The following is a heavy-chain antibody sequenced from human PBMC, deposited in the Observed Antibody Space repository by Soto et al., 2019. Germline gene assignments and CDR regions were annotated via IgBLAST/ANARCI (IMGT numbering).Heavy chain of an antibody. Sequence: QITLKESGPTLVKPTQTLTLTCTFSGFSLSTTAEGVGWIRQPPGKALEWLALIYWDDDERYSPSLKSRITISKDTAKNQVVLTRTSVDPVDTATYYCAHGSCSSADCYPNPYLDFWGQGILVIVCS. CDR3: AHGSCSSADCYPNPYLDF. CDR2: IYWDDDE. D-gene: IGHD2-2*01. V-gene: IGHV2-5*02. J-gene: IGHJ4*02. CDR1: GFSLSTTAEG.